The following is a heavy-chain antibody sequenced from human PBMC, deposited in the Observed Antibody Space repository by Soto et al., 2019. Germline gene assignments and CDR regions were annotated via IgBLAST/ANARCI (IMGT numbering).Heavy chain of an antibody. J-gene: IGHJ4*02. CDR2: IIPMFGTA. Sequence: QVQLVQSGAEVKKPESSVKVSCKAPGGTFSTYAISWVRQAPGQGLEWMGGIIPMFGTANYAQRVQDRVTIPADESTNTVYMELSSLRSLDTAVYFCASGIQLWLRRINNGYSGWGQGTLVTVSS. CDR3: ASGIQLWLRRINNGYSG. V-gene: IGHV1-69*12. CDR1: GGTFSTYA. D-gene: IGHD5-18*01.